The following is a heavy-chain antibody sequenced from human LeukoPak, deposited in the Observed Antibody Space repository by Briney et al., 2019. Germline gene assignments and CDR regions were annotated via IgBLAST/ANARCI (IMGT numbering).Heavy chain of an antibody. CDR3: ARDEAGPFDY. V-gene: IGHV1-69*04. Sequence: SVKVSCKASGGTFSSYAISWVRQAPGQGLEWMGRIIPILGIANYAQKFQGRVTITADKSTSTAYMELSGLRSEDTAVYYCARDEAGPFDYWGQGTLVTVSS. CDR1: GGTFSSYA. J-gene: IGHJ4*02. CDR2: IIPILGIA.